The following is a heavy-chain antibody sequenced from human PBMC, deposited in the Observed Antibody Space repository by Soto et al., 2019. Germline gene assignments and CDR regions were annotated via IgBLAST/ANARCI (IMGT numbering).Heavy chain of an antibody. V-gene: IGHV4-34*01. D-gene: IGHD3-10*01. CDR2: INHSGST. CDR1: GGSFSGYY. Sequence: SETLSLTCAVYGGSFSGYYWSWIRQPPGKGLEWIGEINHSGSTNYNPSLKSRVTISVDTSKNQFSLKLSSVTAADTAVYYCARAHTWVGLYYGSGSPRGWFDPWGQGTLVTVSS. CDR3: ARAHTWVGLYYGSGSPRGWFDP. J-gene: IGHJ5*02.